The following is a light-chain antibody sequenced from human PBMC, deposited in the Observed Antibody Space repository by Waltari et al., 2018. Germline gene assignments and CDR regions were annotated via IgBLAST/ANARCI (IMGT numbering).Light chain of an antibody. Sequence: DIVMTQSPLSLSVTLGEPASISCRSSQSLLRSNGYHYLDWYLQKPGQSPQPLISLASNRASGVPDRFSGSGSGTDFTLKISRVEAEDVGIYYCMQAQENPLTFGGGTKVEIK. CDR2: LAS. CDR3: MQAQENPLT. V-gene: IGKV2-28*01. J-gene: IGKJ4*01. CDR1: QSLLRSNGYHY.